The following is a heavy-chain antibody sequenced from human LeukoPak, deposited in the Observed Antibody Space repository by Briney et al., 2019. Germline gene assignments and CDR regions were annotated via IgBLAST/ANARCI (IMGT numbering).Heavy chain of an antibody. V-gene: IGHV3-48*04. CDR3: ARVYYASWSGQPLSQHWLDP. CDR1: GFTFSSYS. CDR2: ISRSSTTI. Sequence: GGSLRLSCVASGFTFSSYSMNWVRQAPGKGLEWLSYISRSSTTINYADSVKGRFAISRDNAKNSLYLQMNGLRVEDTAVYYCARVYYASWSGQPLSQHWLDPWGQGTLVTVSS. J-gene: IGHJ5*02. D-gene: IGHD3-3*01.